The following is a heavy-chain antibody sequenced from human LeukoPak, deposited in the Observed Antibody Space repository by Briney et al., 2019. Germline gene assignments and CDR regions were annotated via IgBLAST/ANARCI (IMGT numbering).Heavy chain of an antibody. J-gene: IGHJ3*02. V-gene: IGHV4-59*01. CDR1: GGSISSYY. D-gene: IGHD4-17*01. CDR2: IYYSGST. Sequence: SETLSLTCTVSGGSISSYYLSWIRQPPGKGLGWIGYIYYSGSTNYNPSLKSRVTISVDTSKNQFSLKLSSVTAADTAVYYCARARGGHGDYPDAFDIWGQGTMVTVSS. CDR3: ARARGGHGDYPDAFDI.